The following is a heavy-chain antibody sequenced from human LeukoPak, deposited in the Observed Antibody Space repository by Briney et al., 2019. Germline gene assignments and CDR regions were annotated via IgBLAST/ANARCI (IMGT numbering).Heavy chain of an antibody. J-gene: IGHJ3*02. Sequence: PGGSLRLSCAASGFTFSSYWMHWVRHAPGKGLVWVSRINGDGSGTSYADSVKGRFTISRDNAKSSLYLQVNSLRAEDTAVYYCARAEDTADAFDIWGQGTMVTVSS. D-gene: IGHD5-18*01. V-gene: IGHV3-74*01. CDR2: INGDGSGT. CDR1: GFTFSSYW. CDR3: ARAEDTADAFDI.